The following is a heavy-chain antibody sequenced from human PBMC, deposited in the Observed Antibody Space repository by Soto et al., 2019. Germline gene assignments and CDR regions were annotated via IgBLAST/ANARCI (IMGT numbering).Heavy chain of an antibody. CDR2: ISWNSGSI. CDR3: EKDIARTTGIDAFDI. V-gene: IGHV3-9*01. CDR1: GFTFDDYA. Sequence: GGSLRLSCAASGFTFDDYAMHWVRQAPGKGLEWVSGISWNSGSIGYADSVKGRFTISRDNAKNSLYLQMNSLRAEDTALYYCEKDIARTTGIDAFDIWGKGTMVTVSS. D-gene: IGHD1-1*01. J-gene: IGHJ3*02.